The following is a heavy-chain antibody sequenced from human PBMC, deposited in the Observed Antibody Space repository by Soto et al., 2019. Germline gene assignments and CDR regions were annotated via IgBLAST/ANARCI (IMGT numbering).Heavy chain of an antibody. Sequence: GGSLRLSCAASGFTFSSYAMSWVRQAPGKGLEWVSAISGSGGSTYYADSVKGRFTISRDNSKNTLYLQMNSLRAEDTAVYYCAKDAVDIVATTPSFDYWGQGTLVTVSS. CDR3: AKDAVDIVATTPSFDY. J-gene: IGHJ4*02. CDR1: GFTFSSYA. CDR2: ISGSGGST. V-gene: IGHV3-23*01. D-gene: IGHD5-12*01.